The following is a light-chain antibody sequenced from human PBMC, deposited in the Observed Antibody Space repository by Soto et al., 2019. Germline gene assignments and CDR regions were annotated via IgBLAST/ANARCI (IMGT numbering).Light chain of an antibody. Sequence: EIVLTQSPGTLSLSPGERATLSCRASQSVRSSYLAWYQQKPGQAPRLLIYGASSRATGIPDRFSGSGSGTDFTLTISRLEPEDFEVYYCQQYGASPYTFGQGTKLEIK. CDR2: GAS. J-gene: IGKJ2*01. CDR1: QSVRSSY. V-gene: IGKV3-20*01. CDR3: QQYGASPYT.